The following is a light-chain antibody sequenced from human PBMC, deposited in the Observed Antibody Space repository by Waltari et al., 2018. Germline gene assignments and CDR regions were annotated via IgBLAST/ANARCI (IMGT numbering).Light chain of an antibody. Sequence: IVLTQSPGTLSLSPGERATLSCRASQSVSIYLAWYQLKPGQAPRLLIYHTSTRATGIPDRFSGSGSGTDFSLTISGLEPEDFAVYYCQHYKSLPVSFGQGTRVEIK. CDR2: HTS. CDR3: QHYKSLPVS. V-gene: IGKV3-20*01. J-gene: IGKJ1*01. CDR1: QSVSIY.